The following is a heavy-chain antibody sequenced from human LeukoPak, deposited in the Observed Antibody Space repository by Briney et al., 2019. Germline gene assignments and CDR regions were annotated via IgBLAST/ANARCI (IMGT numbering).Heavy chain of an antibody. Sequence: ASVKVSCKASGYTFTGYYMHWVRQAPGQGLEWMGWIHPNNGGTNFAQKFQGRVTMTRDTSISTAYMELNRLRSDDTAVYYCAREDIVVVVAAMRGGPFDIWGQGTMVTVSS. CDR2: IHPNNGGT. CDR3: AREDIVVVVAAMRGGPFDI. CDR1: GYTFTGYY. V-gene: IGHV1-2*02. J-gene: IGHJ3*02. D-gene: IGHD2-15*01.